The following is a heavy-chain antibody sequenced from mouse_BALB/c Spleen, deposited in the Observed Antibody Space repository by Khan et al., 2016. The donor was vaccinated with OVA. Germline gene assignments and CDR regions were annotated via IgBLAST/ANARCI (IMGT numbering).Heavy chain of an antibody. CDR2: IWSDGST. Sequence: VQLQESGPGLVAPSQSLSITCTVSGFSLTTYGVHWVRQPPGKGLEWLVVIWSDGSTNYNSVLKSRLSISKDNSKSQVFLKMNSLQTDDTAMYXCARWFDGYSSLYAMDYWGQGTSVTVSS. CDR1: GFSLTTYG. V-gene: IGHV2-6*02. CDR3: ARWFDGYSSLYAMDY. J-gene: IGHJ4*01. D-gene: IGHD2-3*01.